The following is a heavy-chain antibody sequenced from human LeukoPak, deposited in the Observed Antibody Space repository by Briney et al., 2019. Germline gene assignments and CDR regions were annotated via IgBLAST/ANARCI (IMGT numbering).Heavy chain of an antibody. Sequence: ASVKVSCKACGYTFPRSFVNWVGQAPGQGLEWMGWISAYNGKTNYAQKFQGRVTMTTDSSTNTAYMELTTLRSDDTAVYYCARGGTYYPCSEYWGQGTLVTVSS. V-gene: IGHV1-18*01. CDR2: ISAYNGKT. D-gene: IGHD1-26*01. CDR1: GYTFPRSF. CDR3: ARGGTYYPCSEY. J-gene: IGHJ4*02.